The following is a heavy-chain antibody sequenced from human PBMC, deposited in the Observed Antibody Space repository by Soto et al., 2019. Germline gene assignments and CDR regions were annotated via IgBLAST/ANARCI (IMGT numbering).Heavy chain of an antibody. J-gene: IGHJ1*01. CDR1: GFTFSSYT. V-gene: IGHV3-48*02. CDR2: ISSSGSTI. Sequence: PGGSLRLSCVASGFTFSSYTMNWVRQTPGRRLEWVAYISSSGSTIYYAESVKGRFTVSRDNAKSSLYLQMDGLRDEDTAVYYCASGLGSSRSWGQGSRVTVPQ. CDR3: ASGLGSSRS. D-gene: IGHD3-10*01.